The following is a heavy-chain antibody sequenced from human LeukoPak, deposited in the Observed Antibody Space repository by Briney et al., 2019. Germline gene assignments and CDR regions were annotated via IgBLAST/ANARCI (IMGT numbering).Heavy chain of an antibody. CDR3: ARDWMATIGAFILRDDAFDI. CDR2: ISSSSSYI. Sequence: PGGSLRLSCAASGFTFSSYSMNWVRQAPGKGLEWVSSISSSSSYIYYADSVKGRFTISRDNAKNSLYLQMNSLRAEDTAVYYCARDWMATIGAFILRDDAFDIWGQGTMVTVSS. D-gene: IGHD5-24*01. V-gene: IGHV3-21*01. CDR1: GFTFSSYS. J-gene: IGHJ3*02.